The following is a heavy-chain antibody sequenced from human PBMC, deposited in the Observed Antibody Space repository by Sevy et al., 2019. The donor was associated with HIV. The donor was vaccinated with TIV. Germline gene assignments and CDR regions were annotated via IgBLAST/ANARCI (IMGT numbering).Heavy chain of an antibody. Sequence: GGSLRLSFAASGFTFSSYSMNWVRQAPGKGLEWVSSISSSSYIYYADSVKGRFTISRDNAKNSLYLLMNSLRAEDTAVYYCARGKYYDFWSGSYTDRSFDYWGQGTLVTVSS. D-gene: IGHD3-3*01. J-gene: IGHJ4*02. CDR1: GFTFSSYS. CDR3: ARGKYYDFWSGSYTDRSFDY. CDR2: ISSSSYI. V-gene: IGHV3-21*01.